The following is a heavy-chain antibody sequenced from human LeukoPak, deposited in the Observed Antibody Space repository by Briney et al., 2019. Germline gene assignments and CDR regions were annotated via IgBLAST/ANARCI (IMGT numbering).Heavy chain of an antibody. Sequence: GGSLRLSCAASGFTFSSYAISWVRQAPGKGLEWVSAISGSGGSTYYADSVKGRFTISRDNSKNTLYLQMNSLRAEDTAVYYCAKAPIAVADEYYFDYWGQGALVTVSS. J-gene: IGHJ4*02. CDR2: ISGSGGST. D-gene: IGHD6-19*01. CDR1: GFTFSSYA. V-gene: IGHV3-23*01. CDR3: AKAPIAVADEYYFDY.